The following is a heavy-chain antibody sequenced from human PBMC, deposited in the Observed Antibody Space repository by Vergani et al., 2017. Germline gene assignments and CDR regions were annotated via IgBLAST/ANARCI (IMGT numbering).Heavy chain of an antibody. Sequence: QVQLVQSGAEVKKPGASVKVSCKASGYTFTSYDINWVRQATGQGLEWMGWMNPNSGNTGYAQKFQGRVTMTTDTSTSTAYMELRSLRSDDTAVYYCARDRARGWGELYYYMDVWGKGTTVTVSS. CDR1: GYTFTSYD. CDR3: ARDRARGWGELYYYMDV. CDR2: MNPNSGNT. V-gene: IGHV1-8*01. D-gene: IGHD6-19*01. J-gene: IGHJ6*03.